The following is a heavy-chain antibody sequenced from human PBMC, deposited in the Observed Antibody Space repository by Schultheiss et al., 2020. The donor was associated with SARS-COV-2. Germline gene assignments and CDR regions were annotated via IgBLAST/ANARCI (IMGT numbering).Heavy chain of an antibody. D-gene: IGHD3-10*01. Sequence: GGSLRLSCAASGFTFSSYAMHWVRQAPGKGLEWVAVISYDGSNKYYVDSVKGRFTISRDNSKNTLYLQMNSLRAEDTAVYYCAMGGVYYGSAPQDYFDHWGQGTLVTVSS. J-gene: IGHJ4*02. CDR1: GFTFSSYA. V-gene: IGHV3-30*04. CDR3: AMGGVYYGSAPQDYFDH. CDR2: ISYDGSNK.